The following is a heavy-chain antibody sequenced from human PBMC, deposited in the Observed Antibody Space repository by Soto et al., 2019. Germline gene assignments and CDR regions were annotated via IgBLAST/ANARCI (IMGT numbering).Heavy chain of an antibody. J-gene: IGHJ3*02. CDR2: IKQEGNEK. Sequence: EVQLVESGGGLVQPGGSLRLSCAASGFTFSIYWMSWVRQAPGKGLEWVANIKQEGNEKYYVDSVKGRFTISRDNAKTSLYLQMNSLRAEDTAVYYCARDLDQGCSGGSCYSTGAFDMWGQGTVVTVSS. D-gene: IGHD2-15*01. CDR1: GFTFSIYW. V-gene: IGHV3-7*01. CDR3: ARDLDQGCSGGSCYSTGAFDM.